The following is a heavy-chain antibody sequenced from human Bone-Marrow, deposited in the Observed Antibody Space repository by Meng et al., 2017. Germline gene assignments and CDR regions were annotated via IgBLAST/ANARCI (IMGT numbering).Heavy chain of an antibody. CDR2: IYYSGST. D-gene: IGHD1-26*01. CDR1: GGSISSGGYY. J-gene: IGHJ4*02. CDR3: ARVGYSGSRVTSYYFDY. V-gene: IGHV4-31*01. Sequence: GQRREAGSGLGKPSQTLSLTCTVSGGSISSGGYYWSWIRQHPGKGLEWIGYIYYSGSTYYNPSLKSLVTISVDTSKNQFSLKLSSVTAADTAVYYCARVGYSGSRVTSYYFDYWGQGTLVTVSS.